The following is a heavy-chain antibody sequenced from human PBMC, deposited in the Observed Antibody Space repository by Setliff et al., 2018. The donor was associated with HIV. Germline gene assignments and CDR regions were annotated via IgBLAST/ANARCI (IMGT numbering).Heavy chain of an antibody. CDR2: IYSTGST. V-gene: IGHV4-59*11. J-gene: IGHJ4*02. CDR3: AKGAGFYGDYTFDH. Sequence: PSETLSLTCTVSGPSINIHYWSWIRQSPGKAFELIGYIYSTGSTNYNPSLQSRVTISMVASRNQFSLKVTSVTAADTAVYYCAKGAGFYGDYTFDHWGQGRQVTVSS. D-gene: IGHD4-17*01. CDR1: GPSINIHY.